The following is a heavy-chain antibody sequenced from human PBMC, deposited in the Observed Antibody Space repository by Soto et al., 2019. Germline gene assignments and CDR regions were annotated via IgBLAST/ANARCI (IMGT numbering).Heavy chain of an antibody. CDR1: GYTFTSYG. V-gene: IGHV1-18*01. CDR2: ISVYNGNT. Sequence: ASVKVSCKASGYTFTSYGISWVRQAPGQGLEWMGWISVYNGNTNYAQKLQERVTITRDTSTSTAYMELSSLRSEDTAVYYCAADKTYYDILTGYPEPNWFDPWGQGTLVTVSS. J-gene: IGHJ5*02. CDR3: AADKTYYDILTGYPEPNWFDP. D-gene: IGHD3-9*01.